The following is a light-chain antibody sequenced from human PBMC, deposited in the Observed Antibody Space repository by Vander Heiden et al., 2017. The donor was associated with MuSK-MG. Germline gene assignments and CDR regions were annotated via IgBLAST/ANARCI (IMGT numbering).Light chain of an antibody. V-gene: IGKV1-39*01. CDR3: QQSYSTPYT. CDR2: GAS. CDR1: QSISTY. J-gene: IGKJ2*01. Sequence: DIQMTQSPSSLSASVGDRVTITCRASQSISTYLNWYQQKPGKGPKLLIYGASSLQSGVPSRFSGSGSGTDSTLTISSLQPEDFATYYCQQSYSTPYTFGQGTMLEI.